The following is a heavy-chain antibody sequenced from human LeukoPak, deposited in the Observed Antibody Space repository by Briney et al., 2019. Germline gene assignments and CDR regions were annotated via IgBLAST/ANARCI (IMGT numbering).Heavy chain of an antibody. J-gene: IGHJ3*02. Sequence: GASVKVSCKASGYIFTGYYIHWVRQAPGQGLEWMGWINPNSGATIYAQTFQGRVTLTTDTSISTSYMELSRLTSDDTAVYYCARAPGVTIFGVVIKSDAFDIWGQGTMVTVSS. CDR1: GYIFTGYY. D-gene: IGHD3-3*01. V-gene: IGHV1-2*02. CDR3: ARAPGVTIFGVVIKSDAFDI. CDR2: INPNSGAT.